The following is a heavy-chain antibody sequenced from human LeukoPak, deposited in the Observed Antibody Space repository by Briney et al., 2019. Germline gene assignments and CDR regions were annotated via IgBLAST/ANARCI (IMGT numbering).Heavy chain of an antibody. Sequence: SETLSLTCTVSGVSFISSYWSWVRQLPGKGLEYIGFIHHSGDTKYNPSLKSRVTMSVDTSKSQFSLRLSSVTAADSAVYYCARHNGVSYLDYWAQGTLVTVSS. D-gene: IGHD2-8*01. CDR3: ARHNGVSYLDY. J-gene: IGHJ4*02. V-gene: IGHV4-59*01. CDR1: GVSFISSY. CDR2: IHHSGDT.